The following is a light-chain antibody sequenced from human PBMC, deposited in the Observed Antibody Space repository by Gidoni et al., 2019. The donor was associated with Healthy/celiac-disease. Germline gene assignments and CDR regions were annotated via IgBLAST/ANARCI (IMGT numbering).Light chain of an antibody. J-gene: IGLJ3*02. Sequence: NSMLTQPHSVSESPGKTVTISCTGSSGSIASNYVQWYQQRPGSAPTTVIYEDNQRPSGVPDRFSGSIDSSSNSASLTISGLKTEDEADYYCQSYDSSNQGVFGGGTKLTVL. CDR1: SGSIASNY. CDR3: QSYDSSNQGV. V-gene: IGLV6-57*02. CDR2: EDN.